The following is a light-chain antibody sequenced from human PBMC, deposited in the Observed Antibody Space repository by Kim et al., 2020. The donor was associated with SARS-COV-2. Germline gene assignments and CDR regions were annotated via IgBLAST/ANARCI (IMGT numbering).Light chain of an antibody. J-gene: IGKJ5*01. CDR3: QQRGN. CDR2: DAS. CDR1: QSVGTY. Sequence: VVRQSPATLSLSPGKRATLSCRASQSVGTYLAWYQQKPGQAPRLLIYDASKRATGIPARFRGSGSGTAFTLTIGTLEAADSAVYYCQQRGNFGQGTRLEIK. V-gene: IGKV3-11*01.